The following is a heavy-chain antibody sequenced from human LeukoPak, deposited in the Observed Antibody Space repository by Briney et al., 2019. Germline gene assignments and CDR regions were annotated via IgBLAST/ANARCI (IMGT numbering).Heavy chain of an antibody. CDR3: ARVGLVYARAPRLADY. V-gene: IGHV1-2*06. CDR1: GYTFTGYY. D-gene: IGHD2-8*01. J-gene: IGHJ4*02. CDR2: INPNSGGT. Sequence: ASVKVSCKASGYTFTGYYMHWVRQAPGQGLEWMGRINPNSGGTNYAQKFQGRVTMTRDTSISTAYMELSRLRSEDTAVYYCARVGLVYARAPRLADYWGQGSLVTVSS.